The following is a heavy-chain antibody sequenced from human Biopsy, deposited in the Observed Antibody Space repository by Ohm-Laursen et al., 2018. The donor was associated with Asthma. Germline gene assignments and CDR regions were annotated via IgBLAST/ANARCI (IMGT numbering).Heavy chain of an antibody. CDR3: ARKAGSCISRTCYSLDF. D-gene: IGHD2-2*01. CDR2: INSGFGTT. V-gene: IGHV1-69*13. J-gene: IGHJ4*02. CDR1: GGTFNTYV. Sequence: SVKVSCKSLGGTFNTYVIGWVRQAPGQGLEWMGGINSGFGTTTYPQKFQDRVTITADDSTSTVYMELSSLRSEDTAAYYCARKAGSCISRTCYSLDFWGQGTLVTVSS.